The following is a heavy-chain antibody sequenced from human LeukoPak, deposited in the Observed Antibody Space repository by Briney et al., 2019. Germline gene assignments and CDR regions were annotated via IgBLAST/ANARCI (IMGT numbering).Heavy chain of an antibody. CDR2: IYASGST. J-gene: IGHJ4*02. CDR3: ASYSGTNVYYGY. D-gene: IGHD5-12*01. V-gene: IGHV4-4*07. CDR1: GGSISSYS. Sequence: SETLSLTCTVSGGSISSYSWSWIRQPAGKGLEWIGRIYASGSTNYNPSLKSRVTMSVDTSKNQFSLKVSSVTAADTPVYYCASYSGTNVYYGYWGQGTLVTVSS.